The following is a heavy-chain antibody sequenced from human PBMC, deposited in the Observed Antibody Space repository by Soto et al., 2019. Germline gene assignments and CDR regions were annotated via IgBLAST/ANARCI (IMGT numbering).Heavy chain of an antibody. J-gene: IGHJ4*02. CDR1: GGSFSGYY. CDR3: SSWSTGSQIAVAVFDY. Sequence: PSETLSLTCAVYGGSFSGYYWSWIRQPPGKGLEWIGYINHSGSTNYNPSLKSRVTMSVDTSKNQFSLNLSSVTAADTAVYFCSSWSTGSQIAVAVFDYWSQGTLVTVSS. V-gene: IGHV4-34*10. D-gene: IGHD6-13*01. CDR2: INHSGST.